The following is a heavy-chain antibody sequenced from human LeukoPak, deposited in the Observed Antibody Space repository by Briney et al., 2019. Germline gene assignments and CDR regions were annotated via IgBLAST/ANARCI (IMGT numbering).Heavy chain of an antibody. CDR2: IYTSGST. V-gene: IGHV4-4*07. J-gene: IGHJ5*02. Sequence: AATLSLTGTGSGGSISIDYWSWIRQPAGRGLEWIGRIYTSGSTNYNPPLTSGAPMPEDTPKNHFSLKLSSLTAADTAVYYCAREEEQTAPGLDPWGQGALVTVSS. CDR3: AREEEQTAPGLDP. D-gene: IGHD2-21*02. CDR1: GGSISIDY.